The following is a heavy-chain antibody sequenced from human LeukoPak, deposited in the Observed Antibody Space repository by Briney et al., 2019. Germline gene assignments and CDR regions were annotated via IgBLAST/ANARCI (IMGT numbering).Heavy chain of an antibody. J-gene: IGHJ4*02. D-gene: IGHD6-13*01. CDR2: ITSSGDST. V-gene: IGHV3-23*01. CDR1: GFTFGGYL. CDR3: AKGSAGYSSTWDRYFDY. Sequence: GGSLRLSCTGSGFTFGGYLMSWVRQAPGKGLAWVSTITSSGDSTSYADSVRGRFTISRDNSNNTLYLQMNTLRAEDTAVYYCAKGSAGYSSTWDRYFDYWGQGTLVTVSS.